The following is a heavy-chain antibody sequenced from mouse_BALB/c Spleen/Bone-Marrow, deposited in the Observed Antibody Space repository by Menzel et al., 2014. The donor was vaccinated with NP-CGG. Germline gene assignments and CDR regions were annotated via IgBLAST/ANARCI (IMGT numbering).Heavy chain of an antibody. Sequence: EVQLQQSGPELVKPGASVKISCKASGYTFTDYNMHWVKQSHGKSLEWIGYIYPNNGGTGYNQKFKSKATVTADNSSSTAYMELRSLTSEDSAVYYCARRGSPYYFDYWGQSTTLTVSS. CDR1: GYTFTDYN. CDR2: IYPNNGGT. J-gene: IGHJ2*01. CDR3: ARRGSPYYFDY. V-gene: IGHV1S29*02. D-gene: IGHD1-1*02.